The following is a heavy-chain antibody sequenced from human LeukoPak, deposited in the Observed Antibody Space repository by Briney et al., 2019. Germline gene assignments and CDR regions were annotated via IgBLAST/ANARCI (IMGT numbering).Heavy chain of an antibody. CDR1: GFTFSSYS. Sequence: GGSLRLSCAASGFTFSSYSMNWVRQAPGKGLEWVSSITSSSSYIYYADSVKGRFTISRDNAKNSLYLQMNSLRAEDTAVYYCARDPYSGSYGDYYYYMDLWGQGTTVTISS. J-gene: IGHJ6*03. CDR3: ARDPYSGSYGDYYYYMDL. D-gene: IGHD1-26*01. CDR2: ITSSSSYI. V-gene: IGHV3-21*01.